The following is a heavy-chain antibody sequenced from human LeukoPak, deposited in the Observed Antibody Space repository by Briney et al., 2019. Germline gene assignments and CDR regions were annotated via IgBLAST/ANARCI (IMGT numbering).Heavy chain of an antibody. CDR2: INANSGTT. CDR3: AKPISGGLAVTADWFHP. Sequence: GSLRLSYTASGFAFSVYAMSWLRQPPGKGLEWVSTINANSGTTSYAASVRGRFTISRDNSKNTLYLQLNTLRADDTATYYCAKPISGGLAVTADWFHPWGQGTLVTVSP. CDR1: GFAFSVYA. D-gene: IGHD6-19*01. V-gene: IGHV3-23*01. J-gene: IGHJ5*01.